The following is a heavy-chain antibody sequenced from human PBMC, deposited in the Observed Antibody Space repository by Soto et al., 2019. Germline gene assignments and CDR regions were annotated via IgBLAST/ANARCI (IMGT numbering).Heavy chain of an antibody. D-gene: IGHD2-15*01. CDR2: ISSSSSTI. CDR3: ARDRPVVVAATHVNPYAFDI. Sequence: PGGSLRLSCAASGFTFSSYSMNWVRQAPGKGLEWVSYISSSSSTIYYADSVKGRFAISRDNAKNSLYLQMNSLRDEDTAVYYCARDRPVVVAATHVNPYAFDIWGQGTMVTVSS. J-gene: IGHJ3*02. CDR1: GFTFSSYS. V-gene: IGHV3-48*02.